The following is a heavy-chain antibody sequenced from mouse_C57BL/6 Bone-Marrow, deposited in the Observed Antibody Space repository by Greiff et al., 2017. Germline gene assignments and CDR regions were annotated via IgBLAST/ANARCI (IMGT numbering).Heavy chain of an antibody. J-gene: IGHJ3*01. Sequence: QVQLQQPGAELVMPGASVKLSCKASGYTFTSYWMHWVKQRPGQGLEWIGEIDPSDSYTNYNQKFKGKSTLTVDKSSSTAYMQLSSLTSEDSAVYYCARGRITTVGATPWFAYWGQGTLVTVSA. CDR1: GYTFTSYW. D-gene: IGHD1-1*01. CDR2: IDPSDSYT. V-gene: IGHV1-69*01. CDR3: ARGRITTVGATPWFAY.